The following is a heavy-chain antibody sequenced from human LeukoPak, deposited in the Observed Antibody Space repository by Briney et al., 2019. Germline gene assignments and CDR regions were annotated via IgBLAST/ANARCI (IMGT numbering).Heavy chain of an antibody. D-gene: IGHD2-2*01. V-gene: IGHV3-30-3*01. Sequence: GGSLRLSCAASGFTFSSYAMHWVRQAPGKGLEWVAVISYDGSNKYYADSVKGRFTISRDNSKNTLYLQMDSLRAEDTAVYYCAREGLNCSSTSCHNYYYYGMDVWGQGTTVTVSS. CDR1: GFTFSSYA. J-gene: IGHJ6*02. CDR2: ISYDGSNK. CDR3: AREGLNCSSTSCHNYYYYGMDV.